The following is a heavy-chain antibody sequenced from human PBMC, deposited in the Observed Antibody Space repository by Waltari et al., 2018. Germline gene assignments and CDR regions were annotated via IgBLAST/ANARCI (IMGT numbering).Heavy chain of an antibody. D-gene: IGHD1-26*01. CDR2: INPTSGGA. Sequence: QVQMMQSGTEVKKPGASVKVSCTTSGYPFNSHYIHWVRQAPGQGLEWMGWINPTSGGAVYTQRFQDRVTMTRDTSISTTYMELSGLRSDDTAVYYCSRGKGVSDQGRLLYDYWGQGSLVIVCS. V-gene: IGHV1-2*02. J-gene: IGHJ4*01. CDR1: GYPFNSHY. CDR3: SRGKGVSDQGRLLYDY.